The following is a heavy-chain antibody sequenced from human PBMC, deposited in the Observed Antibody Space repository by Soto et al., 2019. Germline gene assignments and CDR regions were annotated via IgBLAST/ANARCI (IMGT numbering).Heavy chain of an antibody. CDR1: GYSFTSYW. CDR3: ARTQGLTVTTIYYGMDV. CDR2: IYPGDSDT. D-gene: IGHD4-17*01. V-gene: IGHV5-51*01. Sequence: GESLKISCKGSGYSFTSYWIGWVRQMPGKGLEWMGIIYPGDSDTRYSPSFQGQVTISADKSISTAYLQWSSLKASDTAMYYCARTQGLTVTTIYYGMDVWGQGTTVTVSS. J-gene: IGHJ6*02.